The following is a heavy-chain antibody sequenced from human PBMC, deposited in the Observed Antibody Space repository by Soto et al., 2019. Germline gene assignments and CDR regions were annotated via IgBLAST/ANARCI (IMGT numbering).Heavy chain of an antibody. Sequence: EVQLVESGGGLVKPGGSLRLSFAASGFTFSGDAMTWVRQSPGKGLEWVSSISTTSTYIYYADSVKGRFNISRDNANNTMHLKMNDLRAEDTAVYYCTRDYVMDVWGQGTTVTVSS. CDR1: GFTFSGDA. V-gene: IGHV3-21*01. CDR2: ISTTSTYI. D-gene: IGHD3-10*02. J-gene: IGHJ6*02. CDR3: TRDYVMDV.